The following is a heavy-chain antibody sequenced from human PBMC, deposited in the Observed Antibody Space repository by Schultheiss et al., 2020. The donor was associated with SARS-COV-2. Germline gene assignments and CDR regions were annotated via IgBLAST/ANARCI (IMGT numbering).Heavy chain of an antibody. D-gene: IGHD1-7*01. CDR2: ISDDGSNK. CDR1: GFSFSNYE. J-gene: IGHJ4*02. V-gene: IGHV3-30-3*01. CDR3: ARDGSSGTTRGSFDY. Sequence: GGSLRLSCAASGFSFSNYEIHWVRQAPGKGLEWVAVISDDGSNKYYADSVKGRLTISRDNSKNTRYLHLNSLRAEDTAVYYCARDGSSGTTRGSFDYWGQGSLFAVS.